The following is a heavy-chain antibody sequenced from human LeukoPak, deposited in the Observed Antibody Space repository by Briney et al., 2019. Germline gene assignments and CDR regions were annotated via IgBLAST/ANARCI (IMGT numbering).Heavy chain of an antibody. CDR1: GGSFSGYY. D-gene: IGHD4-11*01. J-gene: IGHJ5*02. V-gene: IGHV4-34*01. CDR3: ARGPSRDYSNYWFDP. Sequence: PSETLSLTCAVYGGSFSGYYWSWIRQPPGKGLEWIGEINHSGSTNYNPSLKSRVTISVDTSKNQFSLKLSSVTAADTAVYYCARGPSRDYSNYWFDPWGQGTLVTVSS. CDR2: INHSGST.